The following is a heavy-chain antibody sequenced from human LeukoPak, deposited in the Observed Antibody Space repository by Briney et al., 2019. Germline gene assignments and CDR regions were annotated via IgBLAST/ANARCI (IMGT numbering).Heavy chain of an antibody. V-gene: IGHV3-23*01. CDR3: ATMSDYCDSSEYYCVDSPKYFDY. D-gene: IGHD3-22*01. J-gene: IGHJ4*02. Sequence: PGGSLRLSCVASGFTFSNYAMSWVRQAPGKGLEWVSVISDTGGRTYYADSVKGRFTLSRDNSKKTLYLQMNSLRVEDTAVYYCATMSDYCDSSEYYCVDSPKYFDYWGQGTLVTVSS. CDR1: GFTFSNYA. CDR2: ISDTGGRT.